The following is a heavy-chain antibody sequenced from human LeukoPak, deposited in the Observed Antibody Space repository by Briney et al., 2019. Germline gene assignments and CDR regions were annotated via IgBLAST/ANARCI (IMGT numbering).Heavy chain of an antibody. CDR3: VKRVGGTPDY. CDR1: GFTFSNYA. CDR2: IGGDGGST. Sequence: PPGGSLRLSCAASGFTFSNYAMTWVRQAPGKGLEWVSAIGGDGGSTDYADSVKGRFTISRDNSKNTLYLQMNSLRAEDTALYYCVKRVGGTPDYWGLGTLVTVSS. J-gene: IGHJ4*02. V-gene: IGHV3-23*01. D-gene: IGHD1-26*01.